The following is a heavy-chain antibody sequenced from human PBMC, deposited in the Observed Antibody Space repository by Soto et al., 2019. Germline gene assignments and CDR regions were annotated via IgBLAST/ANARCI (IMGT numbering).Heavy chain of an antibody. J-gene: IGHJ4*02. V-gene: IGHV1-46*03. CDR2: INPSGGYT. CDR1: GYTFTSYY. D-gene: IGHD2-21*02. CDR3: ARGGGIVVVTAPYDY. Sequence: GASVKVYCKASGYTFTSYYMNWVRQAPGQGLEWLGIINPSGGYTTYAQRFLGRVTMTSDTSTSTVHMELGSLTSEDTAVYYCARGGGIVVVTAPYDYWGQGTLVTVSS.